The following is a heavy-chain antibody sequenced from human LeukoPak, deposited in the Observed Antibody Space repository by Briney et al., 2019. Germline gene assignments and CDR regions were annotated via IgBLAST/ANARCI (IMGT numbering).Heavy chain of an antibody. V-gene: IGHV4-59*08. Sequence: PSETLSLTCTVSGGSISSYYWSWIRQPPGKGLEWIGYIYYRGRTKYNPSLQSRVTISVDTSRNQFSLRLSSVTAADTAVYYCARQSDDLGYFQHWGQGNLVTVSS. J-gene: IGHJ1*01. D-gene: IGHD3-16*01. CDR2: IYYRGRT. CDR3: ARQSDDLGYFQH. CDR1: GGSISSYY.